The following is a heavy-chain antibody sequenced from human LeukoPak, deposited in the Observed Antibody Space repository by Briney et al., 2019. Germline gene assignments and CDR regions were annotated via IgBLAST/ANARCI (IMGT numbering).Heavy chain of an antibody. CDR2: ISYDGSNK. J-gene: IGHJ4*02. CDR3: AKDRRSSGWYFDY. Sequence: PGRSLRLSCAASGSTFSSYAMSWVRQAPGKGLEWVAVISYDGSNKYYADSVKGRFTISRDNSKNTLYLRMNSLRAEDTAVYYCAKDRRSSGWYFDYWGQGTLVTVSS. CDR1: GSTFSSYA. D-gene: IGHD6-19*01. V-gene: IGHV3-30*18.